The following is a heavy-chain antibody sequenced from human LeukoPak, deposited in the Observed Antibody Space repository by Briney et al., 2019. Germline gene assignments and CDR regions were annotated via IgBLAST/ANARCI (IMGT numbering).Heavy chain of an antibody. V-gene: IGHV1-69*05. Sequence: SVKVSCKASGGTLSSYAISWVRQAPGQGLEWMGGIIPIFGTANYAQKFQGRVTITTDESTSTAYMELSSLRSEDTTVYYCARDIGYIAAAGTSTWGQGTLVTVSS. CDR2: IIPIFGTA. CDR1: GGTLSSYA. CDR3: ARDIGYIAAAGTST. J-gene: IGHJ5*02. D-gene: IGHD6-13*01.